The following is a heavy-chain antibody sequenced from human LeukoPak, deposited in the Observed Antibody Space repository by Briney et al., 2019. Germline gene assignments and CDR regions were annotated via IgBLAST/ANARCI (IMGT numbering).Heavy chain of an antibody. D-gene: IGHD3-9*01. J-gene: IGHJ4*02. CDR1: GVSMSRDY. CDR3: ARVPAGYLERSSYYVDF. Sequence: RPAETLSLTWTGSGVSMSRDYWSWLRQRAGKGLEGVGYIYYSGSTNYNPSLKSRVTISVDTSKNQFSLKLSSVTAADTAVYFCARVPAGYLERSSYYVDFWGQGTLVTVSS. V-gene: IGHV4-59*01. CDR2: IYYSGST.